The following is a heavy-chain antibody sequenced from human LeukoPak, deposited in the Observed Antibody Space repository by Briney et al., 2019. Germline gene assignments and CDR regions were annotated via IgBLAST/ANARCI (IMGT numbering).Heavy chain of an antibody. CDR2: ISSSSSYI. J-gene: IGHJ4*02. CDR3: ARFRIWSLTGFPDKAPLDY. CDR1: GFTFSSYS. V-gene: IGHV3-21*01. Sequence: PGGSLRLSCAASGFTFSSYSMNWVRQAPGKGLEWVSSISSSSSYIYYADSVKGRFTISRDNAKNSLYLQMNSLRAEDTAVYYCARFRIWSLTGFPDKAPLDYWGQGTLVTVSS. D-gene: IGHD3-9*01.